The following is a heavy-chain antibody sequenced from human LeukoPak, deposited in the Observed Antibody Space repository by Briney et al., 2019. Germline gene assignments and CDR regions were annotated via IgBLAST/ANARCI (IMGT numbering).Heavy chain of an antibody. CDR1: GGSISDYY. D-gene: IGHD4-17*01. Sequence: SETLSLTCTVSGGSISDYYWNWIRQPPGKGLEWIGYIYYSGSTTYNPSLKSRVTMSVDTAKNQFSLKLSSVTAADTAVYFCARGTYGYYMDVWGKGTTVTVSS. CDR2: IYYSGST. CDR3: ARGTYGYYMDV. J-gene: IGHJ6*03. V-gene: IGHV4-59*08.